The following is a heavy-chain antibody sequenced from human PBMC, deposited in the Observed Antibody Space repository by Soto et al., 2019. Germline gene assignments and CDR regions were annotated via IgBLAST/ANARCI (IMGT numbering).Heavy chain of an antibody. CDR1: GGSISSYY. Sequence: PSETLSLTCTVSGGSISSYYWSWIRQPPGKGLEWIGYIYYSGSTNYNPSLKSRVTISVDTSKNQFSLKLSSVTAADTAVYYCASTESESDAFEIWGQGTMVTVSS. CDR3: ASTESESDAFEI. CDR2: IYYSGST. V-gene: IGHV4-59*01. J-gene: IGHJ3*02.